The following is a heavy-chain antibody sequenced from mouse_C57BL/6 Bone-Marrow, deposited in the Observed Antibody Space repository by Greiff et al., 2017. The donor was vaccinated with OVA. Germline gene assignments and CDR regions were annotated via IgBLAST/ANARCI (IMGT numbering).Heavy chain of an antibody. CDR2: IDPETGGT. J-gene: IGHJ2*01. V-gene: IGHV1-15*01. CDR1: GYTFTDYE. Sequence: QVQLKQSGAELVRPGASVTLSCKASGYTFTDYEMHWVKQTPVHGLEWIGAIDPETGGTAYNQKFKGKAILTADKSSSTAYMELRSLTSEDSAVYYCTRSWDLGFDYWGQGTTLTVSS. D-gene: IGHD4-1*01. CDR3: TRSWDLGFDY.